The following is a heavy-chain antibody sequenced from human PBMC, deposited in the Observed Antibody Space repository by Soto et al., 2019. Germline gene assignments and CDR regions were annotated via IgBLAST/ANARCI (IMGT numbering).Heavy chain of an antibody. Sequence: QVQLVQSGAEVKKPGASVKVSCKASGYTFTSYGISWVRQAPGQGLEWMGWISAYNGNTNYAQKLQGRVTMTTDTSTSTAYMELRSLRSDDTAMYYCARVREYCSSTSCYTFDYWGQGTLVTVSS. CDR2: ISAYNGNT. CDR1: GYTFTSYG. CDR3: ARVREYCSSTSCYTFDY. J-gene: IGHJ4*02. D-gene: IGHD2-2*02. V-gene: IGHV1-18*01.